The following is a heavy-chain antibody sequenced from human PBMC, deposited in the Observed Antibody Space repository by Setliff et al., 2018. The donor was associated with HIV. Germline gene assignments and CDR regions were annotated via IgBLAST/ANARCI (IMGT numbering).Heavy chain of an antibody. V-gene: IGHV4-59*11. CDR3: ARSGSGWAITTDYYLDV. D-gene: IGHD6-19*01. Sequence: SETLSLTCSVSGGSISGHYWSWVRQPPGKGLEWIGYVYSRGTTNYNPSFKSRVSISLDTSNNQFSLKVRSVTAADTAVYYCARSGSGWAITTDYYLDVWGKGTTVTVSS. CDR2: VYSRGTT. J-gene: IGHJ6*03. CDR1: GGSISGHY.